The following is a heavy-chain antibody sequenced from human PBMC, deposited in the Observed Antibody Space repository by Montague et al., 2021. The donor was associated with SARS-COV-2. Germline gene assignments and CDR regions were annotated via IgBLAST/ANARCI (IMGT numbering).Heavy chain of an antibody. J-gene: IGHJ4*02. CDR1: GGSISSSSYY. D-gene: IGHD3-10*01. CDR3: ASMVRAQVYYFDY. CDR2: IFYSGST. Sequence: SETLSLTCTVSGGSISSSSYYWGWIRQPPGKGLEWIGRIFYSGSTDYTPSLKSRVTISVDTSKNQFSLKLSSVTAADTAEYYCASMVRAQVYYFDYWGQGTLVTVSS. V-gene: IGHV4-39*01.